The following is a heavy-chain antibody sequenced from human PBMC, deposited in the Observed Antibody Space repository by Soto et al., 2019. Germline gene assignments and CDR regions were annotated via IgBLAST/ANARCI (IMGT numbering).Heavy chain of an antibody. V-gene: IGHV2-5*02. CDR3: AHRVLRAVFGLVTPTAIYFDF. D-gene: IGHD3-3*01. J-gene: IGHJ4*02. CDR2: IYWDDDK. Sequence: QITLNESGPTVVKPTETLTLTCTFSGFSLTTSGVGVGWVRQSPGKAPEWLAFIYWDDDKRYSTSLKSRLTITKYTTKNQVVLTMANVDPADTATYYCAHRVLRAVFGLVTPTAIYFDFWGQGTPVVVAS. CDR1: GFSLTTSGVG.